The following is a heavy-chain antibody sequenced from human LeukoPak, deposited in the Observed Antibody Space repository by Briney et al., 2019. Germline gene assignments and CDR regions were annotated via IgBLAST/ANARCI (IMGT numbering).Heavy chain of an antibody. J-gene: IGHJ4*02. CDR3: ARANITGDMVRGVITIFDY. Sequence: ASVKVSCKASGGTFSSYAISWVRQAPGQGLEWMGRIIPILGIANYAQKFQGRVTITADKSTSTAYMELGSLRSEDTAVYYCARANITGDMVRGVITIFDYWGQGTLVTVSS. CDR2: IIPILGIA. D-gene: IGHD3-10*01. CDR1: GGTFSSYA. V-gene: IGHV1-69*04.